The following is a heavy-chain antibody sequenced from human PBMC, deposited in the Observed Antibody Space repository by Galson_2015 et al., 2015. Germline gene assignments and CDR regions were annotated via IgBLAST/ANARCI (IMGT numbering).Heavy chain of an antibody. CDR2: INAGNGNT. Sequence: SVKVSCKASGYTFTSYAMHWVRQAPGQRLEWMGWINAGNGNTKYSQKFQGRVTITRDTSASTAYMELSSLRSEDTAVYYCARGLGPDFIYPGEYYSDYWGQGTLVTVSS. J-gene: IGHJ4*02. V-gene: IGHV1-3*01. CDR1: GYTFTSYA. D-gene: IGHD3-16*01. CDR3: ARGLGPDFIYPGEYYSDY.